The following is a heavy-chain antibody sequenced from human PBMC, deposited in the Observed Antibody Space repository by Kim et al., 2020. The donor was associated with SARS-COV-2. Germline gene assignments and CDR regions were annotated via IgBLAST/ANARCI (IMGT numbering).Heavy chain of an antibody. CDR3: ARVIYSSSWGPIDY. D-gene: IGHD6-6*01. J-gene: IGHJ4*02. V-gene: IGHV4-39*01. Sequence: KTSLQRRVTISMDTSNNQFSLKLNSVTAADTAVYYCARVIYSSSWGPIDYWGQGTLVTVSS.